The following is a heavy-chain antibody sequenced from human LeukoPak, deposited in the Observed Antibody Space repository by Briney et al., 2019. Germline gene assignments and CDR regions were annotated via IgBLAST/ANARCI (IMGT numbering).Heavy chain of an antibody. CDR3: AREGAAAGTEAFDI. J-gene: IGHJ3*02. CDR1: GFTFSSYS. D-gene: IGHD6-13*01. CDR2: ISSSSSYI. Sequence: GGSLRLSCAASGFTFSSYSMNWVRQAAGKGLEWVSSISSSSSYIYYADSVKGRFTISRDNAKNSLYLQMNSLRAEDTAVYYCAREGAAAGTEAFDIWGQGTMVTVSS. V-gene: IGHV3-21*01.